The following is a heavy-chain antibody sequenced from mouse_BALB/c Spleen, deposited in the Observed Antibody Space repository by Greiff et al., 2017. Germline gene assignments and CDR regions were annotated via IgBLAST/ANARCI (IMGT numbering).Heavy chain of an antibody. J-gene: IGHJ2*01. Sequence: QVQLQQPGAELVKPGASVKLSCKASGYTFTSYYMYWVKQRPGQGLEWIGGINPSNGGTNFNEKFKSKAKLTAVTSASTAYMELSSLTNEDSAVYYCTMDFDYWGQGTTLTVSS. CDR1: GYTFTSYY. CDR3: TMDFDY. CDR2: INPSNGGT. V-gene: IGHV1-53*01.